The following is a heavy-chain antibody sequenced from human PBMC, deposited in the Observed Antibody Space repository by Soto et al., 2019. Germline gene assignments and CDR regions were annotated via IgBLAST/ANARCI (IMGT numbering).Heavy chain of an antibody. V-gene: IGHV1-69*13. CDR3: ARGYSYGYYYYGMDV. J-gene: IGHJ6*02. Sequence: ASVKVSCKASGYTFTSYYMHWVRQAPGQGLEWMGGIIPIFGTANYAQKFQGRVTITADESTSTAYMELSSLRSEDTAVYYCARGYSYGYYYYGMDVWGQGTTVTVSS. D-gene: IGHD5-18*01. CDR2: IIPIFGTA. CDR1: GYTFTSYY.